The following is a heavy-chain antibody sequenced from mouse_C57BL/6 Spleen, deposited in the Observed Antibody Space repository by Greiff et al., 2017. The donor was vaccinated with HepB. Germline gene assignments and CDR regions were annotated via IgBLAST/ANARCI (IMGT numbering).Heavy chain of an antibody. CDR2: INPSNGGT. CDR1: GYTFTSYW. D-gene: IGHD1-1*01. CDR3: AEGDYGSHWYFDV. J-gene: IGHJ1*03. Sequence: VQLQQSGTELVKPGASVKLSCKASGYTFTSYWMHWVKQRPGQGLEWIGNINPSNGGTNYNEKFKSKATLTVDKSSSTAYMQLSSLTSEDSAVYYCAEGDYGSHWYFDVWGTGTTVTVSS. V-gene: IGHV1-53*01.